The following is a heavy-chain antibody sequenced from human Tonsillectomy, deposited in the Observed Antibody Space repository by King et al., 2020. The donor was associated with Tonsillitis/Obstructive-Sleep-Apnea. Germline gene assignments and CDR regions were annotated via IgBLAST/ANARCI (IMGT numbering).Heavy chain of an antibody. V-gene: IGHV3-33*01. D-gene: IGHD2-15*01. CDR3: ARGRYCSGGSCYSDYFDY. CDR1: GFTFSSYG. Sequence: VQLVESGGGVVQPGRSLRLSCAASGFTFSSYGMHWVRQAPGKGLEWVAVIWYDGSNKYYADSVMGRFTISRDNSKNTRYLQMNSLGAEDTAVYYCARGRYCSGGSCYSDYFDYWGQGTLVTVSS. CDR2: IWYDGSNK. J-gene: IGHJ4*02.